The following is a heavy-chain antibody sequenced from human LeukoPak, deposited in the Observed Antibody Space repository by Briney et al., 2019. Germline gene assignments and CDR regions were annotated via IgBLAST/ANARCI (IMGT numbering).Heavy chain of an antibody. J-gene: IGHJ4*02. CDR2: ISNDGITR. V-gene: IGHV3-30*04. CDR1: GFTFSSYA. Sequence: GGSLRRSCAASGFTFSSYAMTWVRQAPGKGLEWVAVISNDGITRIYANSVEGRFTISRDNSKNTLYLQLSSLRLEDTAVYYCVREGYYDSGGPFSGYFDYWGRGDLVTVSS. CDR3: VREGYYDSGGPFSGYFDY. D-gene: IGHD3-22*01.